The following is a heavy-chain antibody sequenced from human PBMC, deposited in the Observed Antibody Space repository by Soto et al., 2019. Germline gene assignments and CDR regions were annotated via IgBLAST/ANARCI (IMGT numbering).Heavy chain of an antibody. V-gene: IGHV3-53*01. CDR3: ARYGSGYYYYGMDV. Sequence: GGSLRLSCAASEFSVSNNYMGWVRQAPGKGLEWVSVIYSGGSTYYADSVKGRFTISRDNSKNTLYLQMNSLRAEDTAVYYCARYGSGYYYYGMDVWGQGTTVTVSS. D-gene: IGHD3-10*01. J-gene: IGHJ6*02. CDR2: IYSGGST. CDR1: EFSVSNNY.